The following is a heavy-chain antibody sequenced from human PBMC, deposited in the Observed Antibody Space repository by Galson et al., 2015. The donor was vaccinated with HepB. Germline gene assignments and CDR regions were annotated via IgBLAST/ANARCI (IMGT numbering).Heavy chain of an antibody. V-gene: IGHV4-59*08. CDR1: GGSFSGYY. CDR2: IYYSGST. J-gene: IGHJ4*02. CDR3: ASFAGPLTWSNQGGDYFDY. D-gene: IGHD3-16*01. Sequence: ETLPLTCAVYGGSFSGYYWSWIRQPPGRGPEWIGYIYYSGSTNYNPSPKSRVTISVDTSKNQFSLKLSSVTAADTAVYYCASFAGPLTWSNQGGDYFDYWGQGTLVTVSS.